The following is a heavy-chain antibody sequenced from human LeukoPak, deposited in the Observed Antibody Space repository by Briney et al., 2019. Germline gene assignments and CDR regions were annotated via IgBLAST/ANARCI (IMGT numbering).Heavy chain of an antibody. D-gene: IGHD3-16*01. V-gene: IGHV4-34*01. CDR2: INHGGST. CDR3: ARGAKMYYDYVWGSSQPRLDY. CDR1: GGSFSGYY. J-gene: IGHJ4*02. Sequence: PSETLPLTCAVYGGSFSGYYWSWIRQPPGKGLEWIGEINHGGSTNYNPSLKSRVTISVDTSKNQFSLKLSSVTAADTAVYYCARGAKMYYDYVWGSSQPRLDYWGQGTLVTVSS.